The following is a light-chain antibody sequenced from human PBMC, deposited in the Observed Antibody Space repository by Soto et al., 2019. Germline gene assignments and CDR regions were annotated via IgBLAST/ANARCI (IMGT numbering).Light chain of an antibody. CDR1: QNIRSK. V-gene: IGKV3-15*01. CDR2: GAS. J-gene: IGKJ5*01. Sequence: EIVMTPSPSTPSVSLGEGAPLCCRPSQNIRSKLAWYQQKPGQAPRLLISGASTRATGIPVRFSGSGSGTEFALAISSLQSEDFAVYYCQQYENWPSITFGQGTRLEIK. CDR3: QQYENWPSIT.